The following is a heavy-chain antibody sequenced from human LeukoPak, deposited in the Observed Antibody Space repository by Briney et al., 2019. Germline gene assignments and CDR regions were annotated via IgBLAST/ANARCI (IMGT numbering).Heavy chain of an antibody. Sequence: GGSLRLSCAASGFTFSSYGMNWVRQAPGKGLEWVSSISSSSSDIYYADSVKGRFTISRDNAKNSLYLQMNSLRAEDTAVYYCARKRTTSYAFDIWGQGTMVTVSS. CDR3: ARKRTTSYAFDI. J-gene: IGHJ3*02. CDR2: ISSSSSDI. CDR1: GFTFSSYG. D-gene: IGHD4-17*01. V-gene: IGHV3-21*01.